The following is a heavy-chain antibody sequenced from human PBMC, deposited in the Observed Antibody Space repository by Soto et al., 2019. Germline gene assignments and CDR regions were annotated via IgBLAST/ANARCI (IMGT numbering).Heavy chain of an antibody. J-gene: IGHJ3*02. CDR3: ARVYYDIENDSNPDAFDI. D-gene: IGHD3-9*01. V-gene: IGHV4-59*01. CDR1: GGSISSYY. Sequence: PSETLSLTCTVSGGSISSYYWSWIRQPPGKGLEWIGYIYYSGSTNYNPSLKSRVTISVDTSKNQFSLKLSSVTAADTAVYYCARVYYDIENDSNPDAFDIWGQGTMVTVSS. CDR2: IYYSGST.